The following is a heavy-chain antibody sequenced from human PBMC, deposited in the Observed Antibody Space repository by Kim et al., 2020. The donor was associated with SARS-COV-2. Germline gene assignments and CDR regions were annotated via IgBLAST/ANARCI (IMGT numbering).Heavy chain of an antibody. CDR1: GGSISGGRYY. J-gene: IGHJ5*02. V-gene: IGHV4-30-4*01. CDR2: IFESGSA. D-gene: IGHD3-10*01. Sequence: SETLSLTCLVSGGSISGGRYYWSWIRQTPGKGLEWIGNIFESGSAKYNTALKSRLMMSVDTSKNQFSLELKSVTAADTAIYYCARLGWFESSPPNWFDPWGQGTLVTVSS. CDR3: ARLGWFESSPPNWFDP.